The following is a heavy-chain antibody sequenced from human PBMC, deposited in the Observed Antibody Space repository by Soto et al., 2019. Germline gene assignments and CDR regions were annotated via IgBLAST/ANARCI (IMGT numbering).Heavy chain of an antibody. D-gene: IGHD6-19*01. J-gene: IGHJ6*02. V-gene: IGHV3-30*18. CDR3: AKIKQWLVPGYYYYGMDV. CDR1: GFPFSSYG. CDR2: ISYDGSNK. Sequence: PGGSLRLSCAAAGFPFSSYGMHWVRQAPGKGLEWVAVISYDGSNKYYADSVKGRFTISRDNSKNTLYLQMNSLRAEDTAVYYCAKIKQWLVPGYYYYGMDVWGQGTTVTVSS.